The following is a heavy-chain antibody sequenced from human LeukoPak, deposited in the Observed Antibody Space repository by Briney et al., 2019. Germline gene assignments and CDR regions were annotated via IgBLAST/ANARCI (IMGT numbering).Heavy chain of an antibody. CDR1: GFTFSSYS. Sequence: GGSLRLSCAASGFTFSSYSMNWVRQAPGKGLEWVAYISGSSSTIYYAESVKGRFAISRDNAKNSMFLQMNSLRDEDTAVYFCARGQYYRLSYNILDVWGQGTTVTVSS. V-gene: IGHV3-48*02. D-gene: IGHD1-1*01. CDR2: ISGSSSTI. J-gene: IGHJ6*02. CDR3: ARGQYYRLSYNILDV.